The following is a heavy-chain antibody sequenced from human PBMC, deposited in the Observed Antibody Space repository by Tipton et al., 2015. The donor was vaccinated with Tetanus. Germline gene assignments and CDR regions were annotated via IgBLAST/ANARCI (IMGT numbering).Heavy chain of an antibody. CDR3: ARVARYYGSGSYRYGMDV. V-gene: IGHV4-59*12. D-gene: IGHD3-10*01. CDR1: GGSISSYY. Sequence: TLSLTCTVSGGSISSYYWSWIRQPPGKGLEWIGYIYYSGSTNYNPSLKSRVTISVDTSKNQFSLKLSSVTAADTAVYYCARVARYYGSGSYRYGMDVWGQGTTVTVSS. J-gene: IGHJ6*02. CDR2: IYYSGST.